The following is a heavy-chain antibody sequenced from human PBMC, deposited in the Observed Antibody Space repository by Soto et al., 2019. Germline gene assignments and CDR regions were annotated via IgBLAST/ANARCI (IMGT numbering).Heavy chain of an antibody. D-gene: IGHD1-26*01. CDR2: ISSNGGST. J-gene: IGHJ4*02. Sequence: GGSLRVSCSASGFTFSSYAMHWVRQSPGKGLEYVSAISSNGGSTYYADSVKGRFTISRDNSKNTLYLQMSSLRAEDTAVYYCVKDRPETYHVGYYFDYWGQGTLVTVSS. CDR3: VKDRPETYHVGYYFDY. CDR1: GFTFSSYA. V-gene: IGHV3-64D*06.